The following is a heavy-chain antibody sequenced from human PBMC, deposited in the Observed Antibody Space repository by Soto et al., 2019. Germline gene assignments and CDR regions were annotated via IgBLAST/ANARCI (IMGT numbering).Heavy chain of an antibody. CDR2: VDHSWGS. Sequence: QVQLQESGPGLVKPSETLSLSCTVSGGSISSYYWSWFRQSPGKRMEWIGYVDHSWGSSYNPSLQSRVAISLDTSKIQFSLKVTSVTATDPAVYYCARQGFGPLHGLVDVWGQGTTVTVSS. J-gene: IGHJ6*02. V-gene: IGHV4-59*08. CDR1: GGSISSYY. D-gene: IGHD3-10*01. CDR3: ARQGFGPLHGLVDV.